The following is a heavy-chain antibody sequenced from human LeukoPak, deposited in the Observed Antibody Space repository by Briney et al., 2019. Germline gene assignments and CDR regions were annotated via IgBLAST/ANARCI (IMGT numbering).Heavy chain of an antibody. D-gene: IGHD5-18*01. CDR1: GYTFTSYY. V-gene: IGHV1-46*01. J-gene: IGHJ4*02. CDR2: INPSGGST. Sequence: RASVKVSCKASGYTFTSYYMHWVRQAPGQGLEWMGIINPSGGSTSYAQKFQGRVTMTRDTSTSTVYMELSSLRSEDTAVYYCARRKVPDTAMEHFDYWGQGTLVTVSS. CDR3: ARRKVPDTAMEHFDY.